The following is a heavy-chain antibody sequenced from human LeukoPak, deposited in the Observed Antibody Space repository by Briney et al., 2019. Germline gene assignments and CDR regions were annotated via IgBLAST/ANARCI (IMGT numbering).Heavy chain of an antibody. CDR3: ARVLMYAFDI. CDR2: ISSTGGTI. J-gene: IGHJ3*02. V-gene: IGHV3-48*03. Sequence: GGSLRLSCAASGFTFSGYEMNWVRQAPGKGLEWVSYISSTGGTIKYADSVKGRFTISRGNAKNSLYLQMNSLRAEDTAVYYCARVLMYAFDIWGQGTLVTVSS. D-gene: IGHD3-9*01. CDR1: GFTFSGYE.